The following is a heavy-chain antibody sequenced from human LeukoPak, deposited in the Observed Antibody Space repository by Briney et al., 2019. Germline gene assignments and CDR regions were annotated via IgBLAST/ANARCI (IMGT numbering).Heavy chain of an antibody. D-gene: IGHD1-26*01. Sequence: GGSLRLSCLTSGFTLSTNAMSWVRQAPGKGLEWISGISGSGASTYYADSVKGRFTISRDDSRNTLYLQMNSLRGDDTAVYYCAEDVGKWESLHFFDYWGQGTLVTVSS. V-gene: IGHV3-23*01. CDR2: ISGSGAST. CDR3: AEDVGKWESLHFFDY. J-gene: IGHJ4*02. CDR1: GFTLSTNA.